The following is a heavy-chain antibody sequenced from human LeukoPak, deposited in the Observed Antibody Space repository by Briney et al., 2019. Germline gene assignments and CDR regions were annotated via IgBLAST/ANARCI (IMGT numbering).Heavy chain of an antibody. V-gene: IGHV5-51*01. D-gene: IGHD3-10*01. CDR2: IYPGDSDT. CDR1: GYLFTSHW. Sequence: GESLKISCRTSGYLFTSHWIGWVRQMPGKGLEWMGIIYPGDSDTRYSPSFQGQVTVSADKSISTAYLQWSSLQASDTGMYYCAAYGSGAFFDYWGQGTLVTVSS. J-gene: IGHJ4*02. CDR3: AAYGSGAFFDY.